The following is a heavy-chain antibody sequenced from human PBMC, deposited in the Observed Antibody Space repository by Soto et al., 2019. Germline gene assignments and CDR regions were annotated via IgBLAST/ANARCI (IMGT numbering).Heavy chain of an antibody. J-gene: IGHJ4*02. Sequence: GGSLRLSCAASGFTFDSYAMNWVRQAPGKGLEWVSAISGTGDTTYYADSVKGRFTISRDNSKNTLYLQMNSLRAEDTAVYYCAKDYTGSWYYFDYWGQGTLVTVSS. CDR3: AKDYTGSWYYFDY. V-gene: IGHV3-23*01. CDR2: ISGTGDTT. D-gene: IGHD6-13*01. CDR1: GFTFDSYA.